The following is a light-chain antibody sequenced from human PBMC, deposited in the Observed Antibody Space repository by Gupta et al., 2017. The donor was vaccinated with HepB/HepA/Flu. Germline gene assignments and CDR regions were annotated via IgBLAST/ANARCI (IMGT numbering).Light chain of an antibody. J-gene: IGLJ3*02. V-gene: IGLV2-14*03. CDR1: SSDIGGYNY. CDR2: DVT. CDR3: ASFTSSTTLESV. Sequence: QSALTQPSSVSGSPGQSITISCTGSSSDIGGYNYVSWYQQHPGKAPKLIIYDVTTRPSGGANRFSGSKSGNTASLTISGLQDEDEADYYCASFTSSTTLESVFGGGTKLSVL.